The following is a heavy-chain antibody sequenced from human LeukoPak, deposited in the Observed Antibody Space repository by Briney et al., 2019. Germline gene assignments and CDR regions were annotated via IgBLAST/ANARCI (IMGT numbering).Heavy chain of an antibody. Sequence: CSMNWVRQAPGKGLEWVSSISSSSSYIYYADSVKGRFTISRDNAKNSLYLQMNSLRAEDTAVYYCARRPSGSYGMDVWGQGTTVTVSS. D-gene: IGHD3-10*01. CDR2: ISSSSSYI. J-gene: IGHJ6*02. CDR3: ARRPSGSYGMDV. V-gene: IGHV3-21*01. CDR1: CS.